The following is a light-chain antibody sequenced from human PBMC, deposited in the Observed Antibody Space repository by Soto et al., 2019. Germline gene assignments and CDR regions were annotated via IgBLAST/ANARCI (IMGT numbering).Light chain of an antibody. CDR1: SXDLGGYNY. J-gene: IGLJ1*01. CDR3: NSFTDSSLYV. CDR2: EVT. Sequence: QSVLTQPASVSGSLGQSITISCTGTSXDLGGYNYVSWYQQHPGKAPRLVIYEVTNRPSGVSNRFSGSKSGNTASLTISGLQADDEADYYCNSFTDSSLYVFGTGTKV. V-gene: IGLV2-14*01.